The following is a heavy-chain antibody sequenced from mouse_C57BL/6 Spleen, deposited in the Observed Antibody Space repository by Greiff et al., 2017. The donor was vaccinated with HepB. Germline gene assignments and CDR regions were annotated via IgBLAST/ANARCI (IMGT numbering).Heavy chain of an antibody. J-gene: IGHJ2*01. Sequence: QVQLQQSGPELVKPGASVKISCKASGYAFSSSWMNWVKQRPGKGLEWIGRIYPGDGDTNYNGKFKGKATLTADKSSSTAYMQLSSLTSEDSAVYFCARGGIVSNYEGNYFDYWGQGTTLTVSS. CDR1: GYAFSSSW. CDR3: ARGGIVSNYEGNYFDY. CDR2: IYPGDGDT. V-gene: IGHV1-82*01. D-gene: IGHD2-5*01.